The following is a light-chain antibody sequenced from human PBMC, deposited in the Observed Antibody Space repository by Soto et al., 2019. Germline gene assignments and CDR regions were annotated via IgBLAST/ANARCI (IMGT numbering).Light chain of an antibody. CDR1: QSISGW. CDR3: QQYNIFTWT. CDR2: DAS. Sequence: DIQMTQSPSTVSASIGDRVTITCRASQSISGWLAWYQQKPGKAPKLLIYDASSLESGVPSRFRGSGSGTEFTLTISSLQPDDFAIYYCQQYNIFTWTFGQGTKVDIK. J-gene: IGKJ1*01. V-gene: IGKV1-5*01.